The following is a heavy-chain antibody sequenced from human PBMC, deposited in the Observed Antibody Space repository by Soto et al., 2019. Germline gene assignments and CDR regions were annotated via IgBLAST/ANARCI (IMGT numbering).Heavy chain of an antibody. J-gene: IGHJ6*02. Sequence: ASVKVSCKASGYTFTSYGISWVRQAPGQGLEWMGWISAYNGNTNYAQKLQGRVTMTTDTSTSTAYMELRSLRSDDTAVYYCARGFTIGWQQLPFYGMDVWGRGTTVTVSS. CDR2: ISAYNGNT. CDR3: ARGFTIGWQQLPFYGMDV. D-gene: IGHD6-13*01. CDR1: GYTFTSYG. V-gene: IGHV1-18*01.